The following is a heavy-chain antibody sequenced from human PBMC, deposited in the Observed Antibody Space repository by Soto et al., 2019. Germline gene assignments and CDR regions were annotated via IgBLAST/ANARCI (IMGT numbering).Heavy chain of an antibody. D-gene: IGHD6-13*01. CDR2: IRSKAYGGTT. Sequence: GGSLRLSCTASGFTFGDYAMSWFRQAPGKGLEWVGFIRSKAYGGTTEYAASVKGRFTISRDDSKSIAYLQMNSLKTEDTAVYYCTREGPREYSSSWYETPTPFDPWGQGALVTVSS. CDR1: GFTFGDYA. J-gene: IGHJ5*02. CDR3: TREGPREYSSSWYETPTPFDP. V-gene: IGHV3-49*03.